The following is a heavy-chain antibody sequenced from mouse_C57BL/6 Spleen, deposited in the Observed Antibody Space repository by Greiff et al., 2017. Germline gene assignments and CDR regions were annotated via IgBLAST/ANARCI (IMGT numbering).Heavy chain of an antibody. J-gene: IGHJ3*01. CDR2: IHPNSGST. CDR3: ARQIYYDYDGGFAY. D-gene: IGHD2-4*01. V-gene: IGHV1-64*01. CDR1: GYTFTSYW. Sequence: QVQLQQPGAELVKPGASVKLSCKASGYTFTSYWMHWVKQRPGQGLEWIGMIHPNSGSTNYNEKFKSKATLTVDKSSSTAYMQLSSLTSEDSAVYYCARQIYYDYDGGFAYWGQGTLVTVSA.